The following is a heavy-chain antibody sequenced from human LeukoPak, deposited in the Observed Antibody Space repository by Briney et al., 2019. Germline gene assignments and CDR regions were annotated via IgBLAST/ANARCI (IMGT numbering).Heavy chain of an antibody. V-gene: IGHV4-61*08. CDR3: ARAGYYDSFLSAFDI. CDR2: IYYSGST. Sequence: SQTLSLTCTVSGGSISSGGYYWSWIRQHPGKGLEWIGYIYYSGSTNYNPSLKSRVTISVDTSKNQFSLKLSSVTAADTAVYYCARAGYYDSFLSAFDIWGQGTMVTVSS. J-gene: IGHJ3*02. CDR1: GGSISSGGYY. D-gene: IGHD3-22*01.